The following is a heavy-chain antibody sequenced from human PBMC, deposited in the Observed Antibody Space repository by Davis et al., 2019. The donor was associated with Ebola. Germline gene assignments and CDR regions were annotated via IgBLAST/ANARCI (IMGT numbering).Heavy chain of an antibody. D-gene: IGHD3-10*01. CDR1: GFTFSTYS. CDR2: ISSDSDYI. J-gene: IGHJ4*02. V-gene: IGHV3-21*01. CDR3: ARVRSFDY. Sequence: GESLKISCAASGFTFSTYSMSWVRQAPGKGLEWVSSISSDSDYIYYADSAKGRFTISRDNAKNSLYLQMNSLRAEDTAVYYCARVRSFDYWGQGTLVTVSS.